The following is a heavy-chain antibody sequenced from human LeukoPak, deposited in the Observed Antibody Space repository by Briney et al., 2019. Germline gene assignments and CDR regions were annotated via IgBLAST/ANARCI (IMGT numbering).Heavy chain of an antibody. CDR2: ISAYNGNT. J-gene: IGHJ5*02. CDR3: ARSSVAGTIYRGDRFDP. D-gene: IGHD6-19*01. CDR1: GYTFTSYG. Sequence: ASVKVSCKASGYTFTSYGISWVRQAPGQGLEWMGWISAYNGNTNYAQKLQGRVTMTTDTSTSTAYMELRSLRSDDTAVYYCARSSVAGTIYRGDRFDPWGQGTLVTVSS. V-gene: IGHV1-18*01.